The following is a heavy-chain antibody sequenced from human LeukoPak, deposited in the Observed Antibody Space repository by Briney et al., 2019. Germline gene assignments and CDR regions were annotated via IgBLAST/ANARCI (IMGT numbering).Heavy chain of an antibody. CDR2: VYYSGSS. J-gene: IGHJ3*02. V-gene: IGHV4-30-2*01. D-gene: IGHD3-16*01. CDR1: GGSISSGGYS. Sequence: PSQTLSLTCAVSGGSISSGGYSWGCIRQPPGQGLEWIVSVYYSGSSYYNPSLDSRLTISIDGSKNQFSLRLSSVTAADTAVYYCARGWANAFDIWGQGTMVTVSS. CDR3: ARGWANAFDI.